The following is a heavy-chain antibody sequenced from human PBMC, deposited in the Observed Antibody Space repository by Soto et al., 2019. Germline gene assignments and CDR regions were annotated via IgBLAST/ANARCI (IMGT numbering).Heavy chain of an antibody. V-gene: IGHV1-18*01. CDR3: ARDVYTVGSYYVDH. Sequence: QAQLVQSGAEVKKPGASVKVSCKTSGYTFTSYGIIWVRQAPGQGLEWMGWISGYNGNTEYGQKFQGRVTMTTDTSASTAYLELRSLRSDDTAVYYCARDVYTVGSYYVDHWGQGTLVTVSS. CDR2: ISGYNGNT. D-gene: IGHD1-1*01. J-gene: IGHJ4*02. CDR1: GYTFTSYG.